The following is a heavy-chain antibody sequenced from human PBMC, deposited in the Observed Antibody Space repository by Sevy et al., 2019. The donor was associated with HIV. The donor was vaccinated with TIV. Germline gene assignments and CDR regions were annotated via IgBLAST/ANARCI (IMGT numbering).Heavy chain of an antibody. Sequence: GGSLRLSCAASGFTFSSYAMSWVRQAPGKGLEWVSAISGSGGSTYYADSVKGRFTISRDNSKNTLYLQMNSLRAEDTAVYYCARHQGSVVVTAILVGGYYYYGMDVWGQGTTVTVSS. CDR2: ISGSGGST. D-gene: IGHD2-21*02. CDR1: GFTFSSYA. V-gene: IGHV3-23*01. J-gene: IGHJ6*02. CDR3: ARHQGSVVVTAILVGGYYYYGMDV.